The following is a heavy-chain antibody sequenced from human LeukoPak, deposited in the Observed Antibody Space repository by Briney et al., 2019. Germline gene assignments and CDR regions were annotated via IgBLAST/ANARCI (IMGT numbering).Heavy chain of an antibody. CDR3: SLEGSSWYRYFQH. CDR1: GFTFSSHW. Sequence: GRSLRLSCAASGFTFSSHWMSWVRQAPGNWLEWVAKIKQDGSEREYVDSVKGRFTISRDNAKNSLYLQMNSLRAEDTAVYYSSLEGSSWYRYFQHWGQGTLVTVSS. V-gene: IGHV3-7*03. CDR2: IKQDGSER. D-gene: IGHD6-13*01. J-gene: IGHJ1*01.